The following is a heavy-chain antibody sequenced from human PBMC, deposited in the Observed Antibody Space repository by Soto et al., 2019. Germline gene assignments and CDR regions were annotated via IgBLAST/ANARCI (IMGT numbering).Heavy chain of an antibody. CDR3: AGNYYDSSGYYGPSLYYYYYGMDV. D-gene: IGHD3-22*01. CDR1: GGTFSSYA. V-gene: IGHV1-69*13. J-gene: IGHJ6*02. Sequence: SVKVSCKASGGTFSSYAISWVRQAPGQGLEWMGGIIPIFGTANYAQKFQGRVTITADESTSTAYMELSSLRSEDTAVYYCAGNYYDSSGYYGPSLYYYYYGMDVWGQGTTVTVSS. CDR2: IIPIFGTA.